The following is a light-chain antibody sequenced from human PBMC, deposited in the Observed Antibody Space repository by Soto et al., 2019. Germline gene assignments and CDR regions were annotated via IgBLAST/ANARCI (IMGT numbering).Light chain of an antibody. V-gene: IGKV1-9*01. CDR1: QGISNF. CDR2: AAS. CDR3: QQLNSYLFT. J-gene: IGKJ3*01. Sequence: DIQLTQSPSFLCASVGDRVTITCRARQGISNFLAWYQQKPGKAPKLLIYAASTLQSGVPSRFSGSGSGTEFTLTISSLQPEDFATYYCQQLNSYLFTFGPGTKVDIK.